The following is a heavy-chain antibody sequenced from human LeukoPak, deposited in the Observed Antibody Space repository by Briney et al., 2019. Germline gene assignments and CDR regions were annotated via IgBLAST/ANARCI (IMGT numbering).Heavy chain of an antibody. CDR1: GGSISSSSYY. Sequence: TSETLSLTCTVSGGSISSSSYYWGWIRQPPGKGLEWIGSIYYSGSTYYNPSLKSRVTISVDTSKNQFSLKLSSVTAADTAVYYCAREYVSPNWFDPWGQGTLVTVSS. J-gene: IGHJ5*02. V-gene: IGHV4-39*01. CDR2: IYYSGST. D-gene: IGHD2/OR15-2a*01. CDR3: AREYVSPNWFDP.